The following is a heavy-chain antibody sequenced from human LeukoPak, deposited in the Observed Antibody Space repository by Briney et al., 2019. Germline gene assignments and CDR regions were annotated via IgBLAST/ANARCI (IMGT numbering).Heavy chain of an antibody. CDR2: INTDWSST. V-gene: IGHV3-74*01. Sequence: GASLGLSWTAAGFTLSSYWRHWVRQGRGMGLVWVSRINTDWSSTTYADSVKGRFTIFRDNAKNTLYLQMNSLRGEDTAVYYCARGLHCSGGSCYDTTFDYWGQGTLVTVSS. D-gene: IGHD2-15*01. J-gene: IGHJ4*02. CDR3: ARGLHCSGGSCYDTTFDY. CDR1: GFTLSSYW.